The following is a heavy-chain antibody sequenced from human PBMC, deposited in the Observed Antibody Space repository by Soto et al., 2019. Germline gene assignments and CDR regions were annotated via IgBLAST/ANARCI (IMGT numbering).Heavy chain of an antibody. CDR2: INSDGSST. CDR3: FSSGSPDAFDI. D-gene: IGHD3-22*01. J-gene: IGHJ3*02. V-gene: IGHV3-74*01. Sequence: PGGSLRLSCAASGFTFSSYWMHWVRQAPGKGLVWVSRINSDGSSTSYADSVKGRFTISRDNAKNTLYLQMNSLRAEDTAVYYCFSSGSPDAFDIWGQGTTVTVSS. CDR1: GFTFSSYW.